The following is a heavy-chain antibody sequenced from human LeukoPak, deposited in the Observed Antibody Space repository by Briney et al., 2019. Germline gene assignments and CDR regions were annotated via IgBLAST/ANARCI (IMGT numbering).Heavy chain of an antibody. D-gene: IGHD6-6*01. CDR3: AKEVRPNDY. V-gene: IGHV3-23*01. CDR1: GFTFTNHG. Sequence: GGSLRLSCTASGFTFTNHGMTWVRQAPGKGLEWVSAIAIGADTTYYADSVKGRFTISRDNSKSTLYLQMNGLRVEDTGIYYCAKEVRPNDYWGQGTLVTVSS. CDR2: IAIGADTT. J-gene: IGHJ4*02.